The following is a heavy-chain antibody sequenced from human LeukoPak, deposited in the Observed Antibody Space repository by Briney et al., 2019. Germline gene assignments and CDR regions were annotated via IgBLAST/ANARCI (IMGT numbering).Heavy chain of an antibody. V-gene: IGHV3-23*01. Sequence: GGSLRLSCAASGFTFTNYAMNWVRQAPGKGLEWVSVICGRGGSAYYADSVKGRFTISRDDSKNTLNLQMNSLSAEDTAVYFCAKGIYSSGWSYFDYWGHGTLVTVSS. D-gene: IGHD6-19*01. CDR1: GFTFTNYA. CDR2: ICGRGGSA. CDR3: AKGIYSSGWSYFDY. J-gene: IGHJ4*01.